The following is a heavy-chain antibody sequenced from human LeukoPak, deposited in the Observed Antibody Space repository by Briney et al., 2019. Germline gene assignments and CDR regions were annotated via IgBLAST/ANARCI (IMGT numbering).Heavy chain of an antibody. J-gene: IGHJ4*02. V-gene: IGHV3-64*02. CDR1: GFNFRSYA. CDR2: IGPNGVST. D-gene: IGHD3-16*01. Sequence: GGSLRLSCAASGFNFRSYAMYWVRQAPGKGLEDVSAIGPNGVSTYYADSVKGRFSISRDNSKNTLYLQMGSLRLEDMGVYYCARDWGFDYWGQGTLVTVSS. CDR3: ARDWGFDY.